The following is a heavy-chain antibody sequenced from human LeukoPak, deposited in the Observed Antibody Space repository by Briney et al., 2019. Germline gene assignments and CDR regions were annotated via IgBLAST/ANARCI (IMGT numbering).Heavy chain of an antibody. V-gene: IGHV4-61*05. J-gene: IGHJ4*02. D-gene: IGHD3-10*01. CDR3: ATALYYYGSGSYYVFDY. CDR1: AGSISSSSYY. Sequence: SETLSLTCTVSAGSISSSSYYWGWIRQPPGKGLEWIGYIYYTGTTNYNPSLKSRVTISVDTSKNQFSLKLSSVTAADTAVYYCATALYYYGSGSYYVFDYWGQGTPVTVSS. CDR2: IYYTGTT.